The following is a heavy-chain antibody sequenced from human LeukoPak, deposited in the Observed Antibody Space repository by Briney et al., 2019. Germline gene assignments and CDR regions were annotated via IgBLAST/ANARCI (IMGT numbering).Heavy chain of an antibody. D-gene: IGHD7-27*01. CDR2: IKQNGSEK. CDR1: GFTFSSYW. Sequence: VRSLRLSCAASGFTFSSYWMSWVRQAPGKGMEWVANIKQNGSEKYYVDSVKGRFTISTDNAKNTLYLQMNSLRAEDTAVYYCATNTGKRFDYWGQGTLVTVSS. J-gene: IGHJ4*02. V-gene: IGHV3-7*01. CDR3: ATNTGKRFDY.